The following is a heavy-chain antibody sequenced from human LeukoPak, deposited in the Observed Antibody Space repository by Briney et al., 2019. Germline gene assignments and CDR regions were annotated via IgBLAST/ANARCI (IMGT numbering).Heavy chain of an antibody. CDR1: GGTFSSYA. V-gene: IGHV1-69*13. CDR3: ARDPTFKGDCSGGSCSHY. CDR2: IIPIFGTA. D-gene: IGHD2-15*01. Sequence: SVKVSCKASGGTFSSYAISWVRQAPGQGLEWMGGIIPIFGTANYAQKFQGRVTITADESTSTAYMELSSLRSEDTAVYYCARDPTFKGDCSGGSCSHYWGQGTLVTVSS. J-gene: IGHJ4*02.